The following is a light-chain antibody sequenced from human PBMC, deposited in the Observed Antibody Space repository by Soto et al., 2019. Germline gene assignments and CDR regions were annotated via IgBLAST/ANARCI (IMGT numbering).Light chain of an antibody. Sequence: EIVLTQSPATLSLSPGEGATLSCRASHFVSDSLAWYQQRPGQPPRLLVYDASRRAPGIPGRFSGSGSGTDFTLTISSLEPEDFAVYYCQLRSNWSPITFGQGTRLEIK. CDR2: DAS. CDR1: HFVSDS. CDR3: QLRSNWSPIT. V-gene: IGKV3-11*01. J-gene: IGKJ5*01.